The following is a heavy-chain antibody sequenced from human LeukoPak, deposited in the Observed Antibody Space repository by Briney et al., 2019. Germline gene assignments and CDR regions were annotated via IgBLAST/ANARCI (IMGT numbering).Heavy chain of an antibody. V-gene: IGHV4-39*01. J-gene: IGHJ3*02. CDR1: GGSISSSSYY. Sequence: PSETLSLTCTVSGGSISSSSYYWGWIRQPPGKGLEWIGSIYYSGSTYYNPSLKSRVTISVDTSKNQFSLKLSSVTAADTAVYYCARGDCGGDCYSSAFDIWGQGTMVTVSS. CDR3: ARGDCGGDCYSSAFDI. CDR2: IYYSGST. D-gene: IGHD2-21*02.